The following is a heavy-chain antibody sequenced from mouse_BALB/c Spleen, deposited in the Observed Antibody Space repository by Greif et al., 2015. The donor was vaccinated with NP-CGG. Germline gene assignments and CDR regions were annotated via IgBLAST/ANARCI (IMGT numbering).Heavy chain of an antibody. CDR1: GYTFTSYW. V-gene: IGHV1-87*01. CDR2: IYPGDGDT. D-gene: IGHD2-1*01. CDR3: ARSYGRGMDY. Sequence: QVQLQQPGAELARPGASVKLSCKASGYTFTSYWMQWVKQRPGQGLEWIGAIYPGDGDTRYTQKFKGKATLTADKSSSTAYMQLSSLASEDSAVYYCARSYGRGMDYWGQGTSVTVSS. J-gene: IGHJ4*01.